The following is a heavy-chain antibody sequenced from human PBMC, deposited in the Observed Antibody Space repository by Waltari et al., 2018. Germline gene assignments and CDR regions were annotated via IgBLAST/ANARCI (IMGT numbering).Heavy chain of an antibody. D-gene: IGHD2-2*01. CDR1: GYTFTGYY. CDR2: INPNSGGT. Sequence: QVQLVQSGAEVKKPGASVKVSCKASGYTFTGYYMHWVRQAPGQGLEWMGWINPNSGGTNYAQKFQGRVTMTRDTSISTAYMELSRLRSDDTAVYYCAREGLSSSTSNGSFDIWGQGTMVTVSS. J-gene: IGHJ3*02. CDR3: AREGLSSSTSNGSFDI. V-gene: IGHV1-2*02.